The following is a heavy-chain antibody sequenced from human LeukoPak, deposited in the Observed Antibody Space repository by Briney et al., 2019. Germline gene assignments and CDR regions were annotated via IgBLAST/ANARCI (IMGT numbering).Heavy chain of an antibody. D-gene: IGHD6-19*01. Sequence: PGGSLRLSCAASGFTFSNAWMSWVRQAPGKGLEWVGRIKSKTDGGTTDYAAPVKGRFTISRDDSKNTLYLQMNSLKTEDTAVYYCTALRYSSGWYVGYWGQGTLVTVSS. J-gene: IGHJ4*02. CDR2: IKSKTDGGTT. CDR1: GFTFSNAW. V-gene: IGHV3-15*01. CDR3: TALRYSSGWYVGY.